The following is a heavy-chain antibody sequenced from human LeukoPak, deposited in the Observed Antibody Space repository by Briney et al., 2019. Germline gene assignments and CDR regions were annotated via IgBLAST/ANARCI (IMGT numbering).Heavy chain of an antibody. D-gene: IGHD3-22*01. J-gene: IGHJ6*02. V-gene: IGHV4-59*01. Sequence: SETLSLTCTVSGGSIRGFYWSWIRQPPGKALEWLAHIYYSGTPNYNPSLKSRVSISIDSSRNQFSLKLSSVTAADTAVYYCAREFYYDSSGPQGMDVWGQGTTVTVSS. CDR3: AREFYYDSSGPQGMDV. CDR1: GGSIRGFY. CDR2: IYYSGTP.